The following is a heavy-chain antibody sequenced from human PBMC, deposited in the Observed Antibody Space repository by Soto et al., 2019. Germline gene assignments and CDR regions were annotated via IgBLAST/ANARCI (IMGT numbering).Heavy chain of an antibody. J-gene: IGHJ4*02. CDR2: TSFDGSRE. D-gene: IGHD3-16*01. Sequence: SLRLSCVACGFILSTCGKHWVRQVPGMGLEWVAATSFDGSREYYADSVKGRFTVSRDNSKNTLYLEINRLTDEDTAVYSCARDVTGGPRLGQPSEYFDYWGRGT. CDR3: ARDVTGGPRLGQPSEYFDY. V-gene: IGHV3-30*03. CDR1: GFILSTCG.